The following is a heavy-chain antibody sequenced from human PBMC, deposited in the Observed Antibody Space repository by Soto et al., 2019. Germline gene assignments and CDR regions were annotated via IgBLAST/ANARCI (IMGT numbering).Heavy chain of an antibody. CDR1: SGSISSYTPS. CDR2: IYLDGTT. D-gene: IGHD3-22*01. Sequence: QLQLQESGPGLVKPSQTLSLTCGVSSGSISSYTPSWNWIRQPPGKGLEWIGHIYLDGTTNYSPSLKSRFTISIDRSKNQFSLKLISVTAAETAVYYCARGSDRSSYYAGFDDWGQGTLVTVSS. CDR3: ARGSDRSSYYAGFDD. J-gene: IGHJ5*02. V-gene: IGHV4-30-2*01.